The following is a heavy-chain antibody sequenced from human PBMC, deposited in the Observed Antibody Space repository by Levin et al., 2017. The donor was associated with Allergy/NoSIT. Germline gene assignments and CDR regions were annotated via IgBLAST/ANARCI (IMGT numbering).Heavy chain of an antibody. CDR1: GFTFSSYG. D-gene: IGHD6-19*01. CDR2: ISYDGSNK. CDR3: AKEPGYSSGGSKLDY. V-gene: IGHV3-30*18. Sequence: GGSLRLSCAASGFTFSSYGMHWVRQAPGKGLEWVAVISYDGSNKYYADSVKGRFTISRDNSKNTLYLQMNSLRAEDTAVYYCAKEPGYSSGGSKLDYWGQGTLVTVSS. J-gene: IGHJ4*02.